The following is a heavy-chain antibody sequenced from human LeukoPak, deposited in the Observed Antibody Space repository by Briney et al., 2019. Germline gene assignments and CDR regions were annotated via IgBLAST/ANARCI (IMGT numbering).Heavy chain of an antibody. Sequence: SGTLSLTCAVSGGSISSSNWWSWVRQPPGKGLEWIGEIYHSGSTNYNPSLKSRVTISVDKSKNQFSLKLSSATAADTAVYYCARGQLWLVLGAFDIWGQGTMVTVSS. CDR3: ARGQLWLVLGAFDI. J-gene: IGHJ3*02. CDR2: IYHSGST. CDR1: GGSISSSNW. V-gene: IGHV4-4*02. D-gene: IGHD6-19*01.